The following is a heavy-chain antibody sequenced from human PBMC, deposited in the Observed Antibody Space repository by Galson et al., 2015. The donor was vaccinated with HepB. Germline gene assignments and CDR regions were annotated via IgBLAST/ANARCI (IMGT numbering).Heavy chain of an antibody. CDR2: ISSSGSDI. J-gene: IGHJ4*02. V-gene: IGHV3-48*03. CDR3: ARGVPLDY. Sequence: SLRLSCAASVFTFSIYEMNWVRQAPGKGLEWIAYISSSGSDIYYAVSVKGRFTISRDNAKNSLYLQMSSLRVDDTAVYYCARGVPLDYWGQGTLVTVSS. CDR1: VFTFSIYE.